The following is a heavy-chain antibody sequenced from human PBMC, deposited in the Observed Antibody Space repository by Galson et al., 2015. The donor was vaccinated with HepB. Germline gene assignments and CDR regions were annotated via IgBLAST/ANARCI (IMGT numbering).Heavy chain of an antibody. D-gene: IGHD2-15*01. J-gene: IGHJ4*02. Sequence: QSGAEVKKPGESLKISCTGSGYSFTKFWIGWVRQMPGKGLEWMGLIYPGDSDTRYSPSFQGHVTISVDKSISTAYLQWSSLKASDTAIYYCARRILGHFDSWGQGTLVTVSS. V-gene: IGHV5-51*01. CDR2: IYPGDSDT. CDR3: ARRILGHFDS. CDR1: GYSFTKFW.